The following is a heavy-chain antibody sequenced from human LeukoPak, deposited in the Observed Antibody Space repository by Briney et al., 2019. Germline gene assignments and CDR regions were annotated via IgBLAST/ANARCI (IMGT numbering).Heavy chain of an antibody. CDR1: GYTFTSYG. Sequence: GASVKVSCKASGYTFTSYGISWVRQAPGQGLEWMGWISAYNGNTNYAQKLQGRVTMTTDTSTSTAYMELRSLRSDDTAVYYCARDVSRYCSSTSCPVDYWAREPWSPSPQ. CDR2: ISAYNGNT. CDR3: ARDVSRYCSSTSCPVDY. D-gene: IGHD2-2*01. V-gene: IGHV1-18*04. J-gene: IGHJ4*02.